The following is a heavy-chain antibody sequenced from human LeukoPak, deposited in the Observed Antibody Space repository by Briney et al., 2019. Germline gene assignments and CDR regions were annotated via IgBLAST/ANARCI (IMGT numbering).Heavy chain of an antibody. CDR1: GYTFTSYA. D-gene: IGHD5-18*01. CDR2: INAGNGNT. Sequence: ASVKVSCKASGYTFTSYAMRWVRQAPGQRLEWMGWINAGNGNTKYSQKFQGRVTITRDTSASTAYMELSSLRSEDTAVYYCAREYTAMVIFAFDIWGQGTMVTVSS. CDR3: AREYTAMVIFAFDI. J-gene: IGHJ3*02. V-gene: IGHV1-3*01.